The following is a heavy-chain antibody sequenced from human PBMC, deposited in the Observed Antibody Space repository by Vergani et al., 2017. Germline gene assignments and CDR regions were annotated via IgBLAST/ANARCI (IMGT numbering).Heavy chain of an antibody. J-gene: IGHJ2*01. Sequence: QVQLVESGGGVVQPGRSLRLSCAASGFTFSSYGMHWVRQAPGKGLEWVAVIWYDGSNKYYADSVKGRFTISRDNSKNTLYLQMNSLRAEDTAVYYCAAISGKTTFDLWGRGTLVTVSS. CDR1: GFTFSSYG. CDR2: IWYDGSNK. D-gene: IGHD3-10*01. CDR3: AAISGKTTFDL. V-gene: IGHV3-33*01.